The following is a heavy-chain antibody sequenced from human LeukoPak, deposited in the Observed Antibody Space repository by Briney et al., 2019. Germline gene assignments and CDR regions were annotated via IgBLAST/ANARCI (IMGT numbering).Heavy chain of an antibody. CDR2: LTGTATST. D-gene: IGHD2-2*02. Sequence: GGSLRLSCAASGFTFSNYAMSWVRQAPGKGLEWISSLTGTATSTYYSDSVKGRFTISRDNSKNTLYLQMNSLRAADTAVYYCANGPYCSSTSCYMPFDYWGQGTLVTVSS. CDR3: ANGPYCSSTSCYMPFDY. J-gene: IGHJ4*02. CDR1: GFTFSNYA. V-gene: IGHV3-23*01.